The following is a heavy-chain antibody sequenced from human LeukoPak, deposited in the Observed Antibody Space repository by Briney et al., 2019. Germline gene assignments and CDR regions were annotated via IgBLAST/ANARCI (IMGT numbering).Heavy chain of an antibody. D-gene: IGHD3-16*02. J-gene: IGHJ4*02. CDR2: IGSSGSTI. CDR3: ARDLRGLGELSLDDY. V-gene: IGHV3-11*01. CDR1: GFTFSDYY. Sequence: PGGSLRLSCATSGFTFSDYYMSWIRQAPGKGLEWVSYIGSSGSTIYYADSVKGRFTISRDNAKNSLYLQMNSLRAEDTAVYYCARDLRGLGELSLDDYWGQGTLVTVSS.